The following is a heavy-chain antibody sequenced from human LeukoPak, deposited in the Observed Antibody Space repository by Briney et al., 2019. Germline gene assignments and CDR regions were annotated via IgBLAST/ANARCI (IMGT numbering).Heavy chain of an antibody. CDR1: GGSISSGGYS. CDR2: IYHSGST. Sequence: SETLSLTCAVSGGSISSGGYSWSWIRQPPGKGLEWIVYIYHSGSTYYNPSLKSRVTISVDRSKNQFSLKLSSVTAADTAVYYCARGYSSSWYIYFQHWGQGTLVTVSS. J-gene: IGHJ1*01. D-gene: IGHD6-13*01. CDR3: ARGYSSSWYIYFQH. V-gene: IGHV4-30-2*01.